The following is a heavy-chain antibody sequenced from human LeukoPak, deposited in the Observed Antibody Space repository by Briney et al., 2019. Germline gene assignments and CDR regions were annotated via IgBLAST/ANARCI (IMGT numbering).Heavy chain of an antibody. Sequence: PSETPSLTCTVSGGSISSYYWSWLRQPPGKGLEWIGYIYYSGSTNYNPSLKSRVTISVDTSKNQFSLKLSSVTAADTAVYYCAHSVDTAMGYGMDVWGQGTTVTVSS. CDR1: GGSISSYY. D-gene: IGHD5-18*01. V-gene: IGHV4-59*01. CDR2: IYYSGST. CDR3: AHSVDTAMGYGMDV. J-gene: IGHJ6*02.